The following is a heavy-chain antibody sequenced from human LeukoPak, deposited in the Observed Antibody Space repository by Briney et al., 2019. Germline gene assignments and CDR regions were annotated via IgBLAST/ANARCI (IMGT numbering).Heavy chain of an antibody. CDR2: FDPEDGET. CDR1: GYTLTELS. V-gene: IGHV1-24*01. CDR3: ARAPIITMVRGVKSWFDP. Sequence: ASVKVSCKVSGYTLTELSMHWVRQAPGKGLEWMGGFDPEDGETIYAQKFQGRVTMTEDTSTDTAYMELSSLRSEDTAVYYCARAPIITMVRGVKSWFDPWGQGTLVTVSS. J-gene: IGHJ5*02. D-gene: IGHD3-10*01.